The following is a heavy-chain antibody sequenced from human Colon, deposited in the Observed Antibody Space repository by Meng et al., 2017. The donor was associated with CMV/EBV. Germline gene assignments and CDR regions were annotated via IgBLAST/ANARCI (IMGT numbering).Heavy chain of an antibody. CDR1: GGSFSEDY. CDR2: IRHSGSTSY. CDR3: AGGSYQAWELLHY. J-gene: IGHJ4*02. V-gene: IGHV4-34*01. Sequence: QVQLPSGAAGPLSPSETLPRTCPVYGGSFSEDYWSWIRHTPGRGLEWIGEIRHSGSTSYSYNSSLKSRVTISIDTSKNQFSLELTSVTAADTAVYYCAGGSYQAWELLHYWGQGTLVTVSS. D-gene: IGHD1-26*01.